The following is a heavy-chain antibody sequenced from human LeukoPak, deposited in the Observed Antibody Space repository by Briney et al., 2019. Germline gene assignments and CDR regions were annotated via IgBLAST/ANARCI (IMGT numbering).Heavy chain of an antibody. CDR2: IYSGGST. D-gene: IGHD5-18*01. Sequence: PGGSLRLSCAASGFTVSSNSMSWVRQAPGKGLEWVSVIYSGGSTYYADSVTGRFTISRDHSKNTLHRQMNSLRAEDTAVYYCARTYSGYSYGMYWYFNLWGRGTLVSVSS. CDR1: GFTVSSNS. J-gene: IGHJ2*01. CDR3: ARTYSGYSYGMYWYFNL. V-gene: IGHV3-53*01.